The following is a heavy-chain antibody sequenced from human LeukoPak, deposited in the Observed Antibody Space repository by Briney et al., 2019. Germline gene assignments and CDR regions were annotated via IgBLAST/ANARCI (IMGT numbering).Heavy chain of an antibody. CDR1: GFTVSKYD. Sequence: GGSLRLSCAASGFTVSKYDMHWVRQATGKGLEWVSAIGIVGDTYYRGSVKGRFTMSRENGNNNVYLQMNSLRDGDTAVYYCAGGVRGGYYLDYWGQGSLVTVSP. J-gene: IGHJ4*02. CDR2: IGIVGDT. D-gene: IGHD3-16*01. CDR3: AGGVRGGYYLDY. V-gene: IGHV3-13*01.